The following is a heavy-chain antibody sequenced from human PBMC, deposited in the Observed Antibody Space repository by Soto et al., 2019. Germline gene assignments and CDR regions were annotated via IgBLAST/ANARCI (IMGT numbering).Heavy chain of an antibody. CDR1: GYTFTSYY. Sequence: QVQLVQSGAEVKKPGASVKVSCKASGYTFTSYYMHWVRQAPGQGLEWMGIINPSGTTTDYAQKFQGSVTMTRGTATSTYSMELSSLRSEDTAVYYWARPQIASHYYYGMDVWGQGTTVTVSS. J-gene: IGHJ6*02. V-gene: IGHV1-46*01. CDR2: INPSGTTT. D-gene: IGHD2-2*01. CDR3: ARPQIASHYYYGMDV.